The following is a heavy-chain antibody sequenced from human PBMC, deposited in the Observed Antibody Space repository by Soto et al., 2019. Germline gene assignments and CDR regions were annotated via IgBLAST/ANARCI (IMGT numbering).Heavy chain of an antibody. D-gene: IGHD3-3*01. CDR2: ISGSGGST. CDR3: SKRKTDDFWSGYDDYYYYSMDV. CDR1: GFTFSSYA. Sequence: EVQLLESGGGLVQPGGSLRLSCAASGFTFSSYAMSWVRQAPGKGLEWVSAISGSGGSTYYADSVKGRFTISRDNSKNTLYLQMKSLRAEDTAVYYCSKRKTDDFWSGYDDYYYYSMDVWGKGTTVTVSS. V-gene: IGHV3-23*01. J-gene: IGHJ6*03.